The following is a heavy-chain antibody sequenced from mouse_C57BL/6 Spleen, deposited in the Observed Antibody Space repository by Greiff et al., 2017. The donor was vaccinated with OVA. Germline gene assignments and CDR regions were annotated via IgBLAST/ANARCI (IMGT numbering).Heavy chain of an antibody. CDR1: GYTFTSYW. Sequence: VQLQQPGAELVRPGTSVKLSCKASGYTFTSYWMHWVKQRPGQGLEWIGVIDPSDSYTNYNHKFKGKATLTVDTSSSTAYMQLSSLTSEDSAVYYCARSDSSGYAWFAYWGQGTLVTVSA. D-gene: IGHD3-2*02. V-gene: IGHV1-59*01. CDR2: IDPSDSYT. J-gene: IGHJ3*01. CDR3: ARSDSSGYAWFAY.